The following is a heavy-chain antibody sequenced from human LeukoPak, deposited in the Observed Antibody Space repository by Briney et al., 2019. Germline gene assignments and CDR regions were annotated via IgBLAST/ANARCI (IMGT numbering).Heavy chain of an antibody. CDR2: INPNSGGT. CDR1: GYTFTGYY. J-gene: IGHJ4*02. V-gene: IGHV1-2*02. CDR3: ARDLLLYGPHYFDY. Sequence: ASVKVSCKASGYTFTGYYMHWVRQAPGQGLDWMGWINPNSGGTNYAQKFQGRVTMTRDTSISTAYMELSRLRSDDTAVYYCARDLLLYGPHYFDYWGQGTLVTVSS. D-gene: IGHD3-16*01.